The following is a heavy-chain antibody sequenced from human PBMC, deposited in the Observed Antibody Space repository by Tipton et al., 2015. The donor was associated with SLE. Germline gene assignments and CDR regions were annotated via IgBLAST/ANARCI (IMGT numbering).Heavy chain of an antibody. CDR2: IYHSGST. CDR1: GFTFSSYG. CDR3: ARVTTVTLLDY. D-gene: IGHD4-17*01. J-gene: IGHJ4*02. Sequence: LRLSCAASGFTFSSYGMHWVRQPPGKGLEWIGSIYHSGSTYYNPSHKSRVTISVDTSKNHFSLKLSAVTAADTAVYYCARVTTVTLLDYLGQGTLVTVSS. V-gene: IGHV4-38-2*01.